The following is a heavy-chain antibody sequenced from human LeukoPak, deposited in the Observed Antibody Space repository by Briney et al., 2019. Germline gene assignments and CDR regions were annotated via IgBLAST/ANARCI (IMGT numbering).Heavy chain of an antibody. Sequence: PSGTLSLTCTVSGGSISSSSYYWGWIRQPPGKGLEWIGSTYYSGSTYYNPSLKSRVTISVDTSKNQFSLKLSSVTAADTAVYYCARHSSSWYWARLFDPWGQGTLVTVSS. CDR3: ARHSSSWYWARLFDP. J-gene: IGHJ5*02. CDR2: TYYSGST. D-gene: IGHD6-13*01. CDR1: GGSISSSSYY. V-gene: IGHV4-39*01.